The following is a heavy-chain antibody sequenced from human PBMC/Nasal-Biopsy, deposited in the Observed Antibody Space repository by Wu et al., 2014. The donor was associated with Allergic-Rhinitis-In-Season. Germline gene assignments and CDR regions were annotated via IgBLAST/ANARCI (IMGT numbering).Heavy chain of an antibody. J-gene: IGHJ4*02. CDR2: IWDDGTNK. V-gene: IGHV3-33*01. CDR3: VGGLGAMPLMSY. D-gene: IGHD1-26*01. Sequence: WVAVIWDDGTNKNYADSVKGRFTISRDNSRNTLYLQMNSLRAEDTAIYYCVGGLGAMPLMSYWGQGTLVTVSS.